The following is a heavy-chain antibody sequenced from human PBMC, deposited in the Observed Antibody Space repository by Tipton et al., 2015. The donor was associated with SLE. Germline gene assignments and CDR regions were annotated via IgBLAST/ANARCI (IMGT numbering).Heavy chain of an antibody. Sequence: SLRLSCAASGFTVSSNYMSWVRQAPGKGLEWVSVIYSGGSTYYADSVKGRFTISRHNSKNTLYLQMNSLRAEDTAVYYCARGVEYSSSSDGYSFDYWGQGTLVTVSS. CDR3: ARGVEYSSSSDGYSFDY. D-gene: IGHD6-6*01. CDR1: GFTVSSNY. J-gene: IGHJ4*02. V-gene: IGHV3-53*04. CDR2: IYSGGST.